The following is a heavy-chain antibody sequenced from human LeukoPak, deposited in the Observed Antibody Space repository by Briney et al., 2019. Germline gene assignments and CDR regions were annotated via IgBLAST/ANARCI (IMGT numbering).Heavy chain of an antibody. J-gene: IGHJ4*02. V-gene: IGHV3-21*01. Sequence: GGSLRLSCAASGFTFSSYSMNWVRQASGKGLEWVSSISSSSSYIYYADSVKGRFTISRDNAKNSLYLQMNSLRAEDTAVYYCARDIRYYGSGSYIDYWGQGTLVTVSS. CDR1: GFTFSSYS. D-gene: IGHD3-10*01. CDR3: ARDIRYYGSGSYIDY. CDR2: ISSSSSYI.